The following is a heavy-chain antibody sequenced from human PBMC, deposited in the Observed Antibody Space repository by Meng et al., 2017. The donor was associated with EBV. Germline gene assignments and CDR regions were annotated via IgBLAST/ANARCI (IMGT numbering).Heavy chain of an antibody. CDR2: LYWDDDK. D-gene: IGHD3-22*01. V-gene: IGHV2-5*02. CDR3: AHSSRYYYDSSGYKWNFAY. Sequence: QMHLEGSGHRQVHLTPPLPLTSPFSGFPRSTSGVGGGWLRQPPGQALEWLALLYWDDDKRYSPSLKSRLTITKDTSKFQLVLTMTNMDPVDTATDYCAHSSRYYYDSSGYKWNFAYWGQGTLVTVSS. J-gene: IGHJ4*02. CDR1: GFPRSTSGVG.